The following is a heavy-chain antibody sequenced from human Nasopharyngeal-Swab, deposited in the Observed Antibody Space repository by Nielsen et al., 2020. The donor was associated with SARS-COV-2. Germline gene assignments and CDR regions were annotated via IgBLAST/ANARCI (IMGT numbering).Heavy chain of an antibody. CDR2: ISNDGSNK. D-gene: IGHD3-3*01. Sequence: GESLKISCAASGFPFSNYAMHWVRQAPGKGLEWVAVISNDGSNKFYGDSVKGQITISRDNSKNTLYLEMNSLRTDDTAVYYCTKNLRSEYPHDAFDIWGQGTMVTVSS. V-gene: IGHV3-30*18. CDR3: TKNLRSEYPHDAFDI. CDR1: GFPFSNYA. J-gene: IGHJ3*02.